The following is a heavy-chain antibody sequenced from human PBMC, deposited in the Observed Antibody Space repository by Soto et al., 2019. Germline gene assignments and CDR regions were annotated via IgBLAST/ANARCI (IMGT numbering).Heavy chain of an antibody. V-gene: IGHV4-4*02. CDR3: ATRDSSSFS. D-gene: IGHD6-13*01. J-gene: IGHJ5*02. Sequence: QVQLQESGPGLVKPSGTLSLTCAVSGVSISSHDWWTWVRQPPGKGLEWIGESNQSGNTNYNSSLERPVTISVDKSKNQSSLKLTSLTVAVTAVYYCATRDSSSFSWGQGTLVTVSS. CDR2: SNQSGNT. CDR1: GVSISSHDW.